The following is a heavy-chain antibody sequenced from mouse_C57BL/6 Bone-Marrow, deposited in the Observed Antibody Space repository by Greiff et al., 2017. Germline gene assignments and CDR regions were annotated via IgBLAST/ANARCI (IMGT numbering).Heavy chain of an antibody. CDR2: IDPEDGET. CDR1: GFNIKDYY. V-gene: IGHV14-2*01. D-gene: IGHD2-1*01. J-gene: IGHJ3*01. Sequence: SGAELVKPGASVKLSCTASGFNIKDYYMHWVKQRTEQGLEWIGRIDPEDGETKYAPKFQGKATITADTSSNTASLQLSSLTSEDTAVYYCAPIYYGNYDWFAYWGQGTLVTVSA. CDR3: APIYYGNYDWFAY.